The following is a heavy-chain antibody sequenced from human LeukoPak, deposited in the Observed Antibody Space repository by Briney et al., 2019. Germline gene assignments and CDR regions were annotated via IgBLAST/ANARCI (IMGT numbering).Heavy chain of an antibody. CDR1: GFTFSSYW. D-gene: IGHD5-24*01. CDR2: IKEDGSET. J-gene: IGHJ4*02. Sequence: PGGSLRLSCAASGFTFSSYWMSWVRQVPGKGLECLGNIKEDGSETYYADSVKGRFTISRDNPKNLLFLQINSLRVEDTAVYYCARETPRRGETRDGYRWGQGTLITVSS. V-gene: IGHV3-7*01. CDR3: ARETPRRGETRDGYR.